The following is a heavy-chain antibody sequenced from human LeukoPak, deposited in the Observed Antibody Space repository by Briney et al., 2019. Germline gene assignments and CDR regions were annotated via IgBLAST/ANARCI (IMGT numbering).Heavy chain of an antibody. Sequence: ASVKVSCKASGYTFTSYGISWVRQAPGQGLEWMGWISAYNGNTNYAQKLQGRVTMTTDTSTSTAYMELRSLRPDDTAVYYCARELSYGDYRPENWFDPWGQGTLVTVSS. CDR2: ISAYNGNT. CDR1: GYTFTSYG. V-gene: IGHV1-18*01. CDR3: ARELSYGDYRPENWFDP. J-gene: IGHJ5*02. D-gene: IGHD4-17*01.